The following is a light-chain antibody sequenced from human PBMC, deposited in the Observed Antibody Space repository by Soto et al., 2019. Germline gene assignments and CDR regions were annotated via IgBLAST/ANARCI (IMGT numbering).Light chain of an antibody. Sequence: DIVMTQSPDSLAVSLGERATINCKSSQSVLYSSNNKNYLAWYQQKPGQPPKLLIYWASTRESGVPDRFSGSGPGTDFTLTISSLQSEDFAVYYCQQYNNWPRTFGQGTKVDI. V-gene: IGKV4-1*01. CDR1: QSVLYSSNNKNY. CDR3: QQYNNWPRT. J-gene: IGKJ1*01. CDR2: WAS.